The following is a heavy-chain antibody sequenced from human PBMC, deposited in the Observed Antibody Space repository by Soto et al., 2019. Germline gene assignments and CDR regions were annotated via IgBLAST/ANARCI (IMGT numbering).Heavy chain of an antibody. V-gene: IGHV3-30*03. CDR2: ISYDGSNT. Sequence: PGGSLRLSCAASGFTFSSYGMHWVRQAPGKGLEWVAIISYDGSNTYYADSVKGRFTISRDNSKNTLYLQMDSLRDEDTGIYYCARDPSIRSPPDYWGRGTQVTVSS. D-gene: IGHD3-3*02. CDR1: GFTFSSYG. J-gene: IGHJ4*02. CDR3: ARDPSIRSPPDY.